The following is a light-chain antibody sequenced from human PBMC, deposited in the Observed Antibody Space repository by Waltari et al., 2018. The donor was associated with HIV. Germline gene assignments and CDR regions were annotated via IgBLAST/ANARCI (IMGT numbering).Light chain of an antibody. CDR2: QDT. CDR1: KLGEKF. J-gene: IGLJ3*02. V-gene: IGLV3-1*01. CDR3: QALDSNTVV. Sequence: SYELTQPPSLSVYPGQTATITCSGYKLGEKFVSWYQQKPGQSPFLVIFQDTKRPSGIPERFSGSTSGNTATLTIRGTQAMDEADYYCQALDSNTVVFGGGTYLAVL.